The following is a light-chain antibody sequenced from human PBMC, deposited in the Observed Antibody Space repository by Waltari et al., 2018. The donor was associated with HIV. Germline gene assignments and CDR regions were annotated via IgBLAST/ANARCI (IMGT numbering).Light chain of an antibody. CDR1: RRDVGTINL. Sequence: QSALTQPHSVPGSRVRSHTFCCTWPRRDVGTINLFPSYQQHPNKAPKLIIYDVSKRPSGVSPRFSGAKSGYTASLQIVGLPPEDEGDYYCCSSGISTSLYVFGGGTRVSV. CDR3: CSSGISTSLYV. V-gene: IGLV2-23*02. J-gene: IGLJ1*01. CDR2: DVS.